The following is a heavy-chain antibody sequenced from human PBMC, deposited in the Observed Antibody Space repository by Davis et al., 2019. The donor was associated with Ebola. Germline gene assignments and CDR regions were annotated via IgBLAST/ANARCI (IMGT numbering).Heavy chain of an antibody. CDR1: GVSTSRHY. Sequence: PSETLSLTCTVSGVSTSRHYWSWIRQPPGKRLEWIGSIYYTGSAYYTSSLASRATISVDTSKNQFSLKLTAVTAADTAMYYCSERGSSVWGQGTLVTVSS. V-gene: IGHV4-59*03. D-gene: IGHD3-10*01. CDR3: SERGSSV. J-gene: IGHJ4*02. CDR2: IYYTGSA.